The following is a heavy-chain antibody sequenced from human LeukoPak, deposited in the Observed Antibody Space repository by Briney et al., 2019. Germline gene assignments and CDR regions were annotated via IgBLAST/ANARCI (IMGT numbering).Heavy chain of an antibody. CDR1: GFTFSSYG. CDR3: AKEHGGSSWYEDAFDI. Sequence: HPGGSLRLSCAASGFTFSSYGMHWVRQAPGKGLEWVSDISGSGGSTYYADSVKGRFTISRDNSKNTLYLQMNSLRAEDTAVYYCAKEHGGSSWYEDAFDIWGQGTMVTVSS. CDR2: ISGSGGST. J-gene: IGHJ3*02. V-gene: IGHV3-23*01. D-gene: IGHD6-13*01.